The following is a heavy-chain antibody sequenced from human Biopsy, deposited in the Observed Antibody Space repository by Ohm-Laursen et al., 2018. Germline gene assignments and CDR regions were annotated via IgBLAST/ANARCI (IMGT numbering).Heavy chain of an antibody. Sequence: SLRLSCAASGFTVSDYSMTWVRQAPGKGLEWVASISSTSNHIHYVDSVWGRFTISRDNAENSLYLEMNSLRVEGTAVYYCAKDDYDRVSSGYYFDYWGQGTLVSVSS. V-gene: IGHV3-21*01. D-gene: IGHD3-10*02. CDR2: ISSTSNHI. J-gene: IGHJ4*02. CDR3: AKDDYDRVSSGYYFDY. CDR1: GFTVSDYS.